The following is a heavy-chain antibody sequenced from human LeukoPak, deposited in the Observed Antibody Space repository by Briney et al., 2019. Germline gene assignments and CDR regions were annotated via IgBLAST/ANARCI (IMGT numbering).Heavy chain of an antibody. J-gene: IGHJ5*02. CDR1: GGSISSYY. D-gene: IGHD3-22*01. CDR2: IYYIGST. Sequence: PSETLSLTCTVAGGSISSYYWSWIRQPPGKGLEGIGYIYYIGSTNYNPSLKSRVTISVDTSKNQFSLKLSSVTAADTAVYYCARGVSSGLNWFDPWGQGTLVTVSS. CDR3: ARGVSSGLNWFDP. V-gene: IGHV4-59*01.